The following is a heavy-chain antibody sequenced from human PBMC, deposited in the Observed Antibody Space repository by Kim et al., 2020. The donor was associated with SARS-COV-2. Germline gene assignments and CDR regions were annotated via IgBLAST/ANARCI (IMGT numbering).Heavy chain of an antibody. J-gene: IGHJ3*02. CDR3: ARGQRGYRYGFDFFDI. Sequence: SETLSLTCSVSGDSIRSSIYYWGWIRQPPGKGLEWIGGVYYGGTTYYNTSLTSRVIMSEDTSKKQFSLNLSSVTAADTAVYFCARGQRGYRYGFDFFDIWGQGTLVIVSS. V-gene: IGHV4-39*07. CDR1: GDSIRSSIYY. D-gene: IGHD5-18*01. CDR2: VYYGGTT.